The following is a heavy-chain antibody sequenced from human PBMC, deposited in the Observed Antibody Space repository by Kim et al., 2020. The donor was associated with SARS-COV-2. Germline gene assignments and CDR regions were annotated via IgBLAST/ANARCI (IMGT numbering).Heavy chain of an antibody. D-gene: IGHD3-9*01. V-gene: IGHV4-4*07. CDR3: ARIRIPDYDIFD. J-gene: IGHJ4*02. Sequence: NYNPSLKSRVTMSLDTSKNHFSLKLTSVTAADTAVYYCARIRIPDYDIFDWGQGTLVTVSS.